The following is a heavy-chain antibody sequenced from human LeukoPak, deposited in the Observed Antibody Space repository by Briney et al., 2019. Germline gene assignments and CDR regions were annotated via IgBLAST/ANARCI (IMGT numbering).Heavy chain of an antibody. Sequence: ASVKVSCKASGYTFTGYYMHWVRQAPGQGLEWMGWINPNSGGTNYAQKFQGWVTMTRGTSISTAYMELSRLRSDDTAVYYCARGYGDYGAEYFQHWGQGTLVTVSS. CDR1: GYTFTGYY. J-gene: IGHJ1*01. CDR3: ARGYGDYGAEYFQH. D-gene: IGHD4-17*01. CDR2: INPNSGGT. V-gene: IGHV1-2*04.